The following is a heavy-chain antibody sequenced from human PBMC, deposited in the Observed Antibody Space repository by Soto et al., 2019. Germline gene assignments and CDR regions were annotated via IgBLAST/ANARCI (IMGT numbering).Heavy chain of an antibody. D-gene: IGHD6-13*01. CDR2: IYYSGTT. CDR1: GDSISRYY. J-gene: IGHJ4*02. Sequence: SETLSLTCTVSGDSISRYYWSWIRQPPGKGLEWIGYIYYSGTTNYNPSLKSRLTISVDTSKNQFSLKLSSVTAADTAVYYCARILHSSSWYGGNYFDYWGQGTLVTVSS. V-gene: IGHV4-59*01. CDR3: ARILHSSSWYGGNYFDY.